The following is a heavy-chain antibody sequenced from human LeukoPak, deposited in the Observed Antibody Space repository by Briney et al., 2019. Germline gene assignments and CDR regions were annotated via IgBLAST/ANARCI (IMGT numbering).Heavy chain of an antibody. CDR3: ARDLYCSGGSCYNWFDP. CDR1: GYTFTGYY. CDR2: INPNSGGT. D-gene: IGHD2-15*01. V-gene: IGHV1-2*02. J-gene: IGHJ5*02. Sequence: ASVKVSCKASGYTFTGYYMHWVRQAPGQGLEWMGWINPNSGGTNYAQKFQGRVTMTRGTSISTAYMELSRLRSHDTAVYYCARDLYCSGGSCYNWFDPWGQGTLVTVSS.